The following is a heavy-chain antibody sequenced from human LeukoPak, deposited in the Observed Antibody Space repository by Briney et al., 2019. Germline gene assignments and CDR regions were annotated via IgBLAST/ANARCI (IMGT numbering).Heavy chain of an antibody. J-gene: IGHJ4*02. Sequence: PGGSLRLSCAASGFKLSRNGMHWVRQAPGKGLEWVAFIRYDATKKFYGDSVRGRFTISRDDSKNTLYLQMNNLRQEDTAVYFCARDLDDVNGDYYYIPDFWGQGVLVTVSS. CDR3: ARDLDDVNGDYYYIPDF. V-gene: IGHV3-30*02. CDR2: IRYDATKK. D-gene: IGHD3-22*01. CDR1: GFKLSRNG.